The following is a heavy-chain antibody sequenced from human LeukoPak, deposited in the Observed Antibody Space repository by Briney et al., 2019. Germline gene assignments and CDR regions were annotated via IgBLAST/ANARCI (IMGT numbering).Heavy chain of an antibody. J-gene: IGHJ4*02. V-gene: IGHV3-74*01. Sequence: GGSLRLSCAASGFTFSNYWMRWVRQAPGKGLVWVSRIVGDGSATIYADSVKGRFTISRDNSKNTLYLQMNSLRAENTAVYYCAREGRCGGDCYYDCWGQGTLVTVSS. CDR1: GFTFSNYW. CDR3: AREGRCGGDCYYDC. CDR2: IVGDGSAT. D-gene: IGHD2-21*02.